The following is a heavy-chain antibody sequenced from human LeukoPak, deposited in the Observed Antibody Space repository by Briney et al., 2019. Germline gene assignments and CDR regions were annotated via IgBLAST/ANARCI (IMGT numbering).Heavy chain of an antibody. CDR2: ISSSGSTI. CDR1: GFTFSDYY. Sequence: PGGSLRLSCAASGFTFSDYYMSWIRQAPGKGLEWISYISSSGSTIYYADSVKGRFTISRDNAKNSLYLQMNSLRAEDTAVYYCARGSYDYVWGSYRLGFYFDYWGQGTLVTVSS. CDR3: ARGSYDYVWGSYRLGFYFDY. D-gene: IGHD3-16*02. V-gene: IGHV3-11*04. J-gene: IGHJ4*02.